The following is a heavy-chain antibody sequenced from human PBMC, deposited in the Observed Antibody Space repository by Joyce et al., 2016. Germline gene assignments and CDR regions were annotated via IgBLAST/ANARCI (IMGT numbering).Heavy chain of an antibody. CDR2: ISSGGDT. CDR1: GFPVSDNY. CDR3: AKQAGTEYYFDY. V-gene: IGHV3-53*01. D-gene: IGHD6-19*01. J-gene: IGHJ4*02. Sequence: EVHLVESGGGLIQPGGSLRLSCAASGFPVSDNYMSWVRQAPGQGLEWVSVISSGGDTYYADSGKGRFTISRDNSRNTLYLQMNGLRAEDTAIYYCAKQAGTEYYFDYWGPGTLIAVSS.